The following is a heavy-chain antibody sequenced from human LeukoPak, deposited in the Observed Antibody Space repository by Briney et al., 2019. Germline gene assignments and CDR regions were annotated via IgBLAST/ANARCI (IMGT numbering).Heavy chain of an antibody. Sequence: PGGSLRLSCAASGFTFSSYSMSWIRQPPGKGLEWIGEINHSGSTNYNPSLKSRVTISVDTSKNQFSLKLSSVTAADTAVYYCARATYYDFWSGYSGPFDYWGQGTLVTVSS. J-gene: IGHJ4*02. CDR2: INHSGST. D-gene: IGHD3-3*01. V-gene: IGHV4-34*01. CDR1: GFTFSSYS. CDR3: ARATYYDFWSGYSGPFDY.